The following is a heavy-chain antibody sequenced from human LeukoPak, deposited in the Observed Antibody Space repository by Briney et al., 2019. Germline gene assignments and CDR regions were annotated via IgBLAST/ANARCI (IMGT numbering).Heavy chain of an antibody. D-gene: IGHD1-26*01. Sequence: KPSETLSLTCTVSGGSISSSSYYWSWIRQPAGKGLEGIGRIYTSGSTNYNPSLKSRVTISVDTSKNQFSLKLSSVTAADTAVYYCARFLEVGARTEFDPWGQGTLVTVSS. V-gene: IGHV4-61*02. CDR3: ARFLEVGARTEFDP. CDR1: GGSISSSSYY. CDR2: IYTSGST. J-gene: IGHJ5*02.